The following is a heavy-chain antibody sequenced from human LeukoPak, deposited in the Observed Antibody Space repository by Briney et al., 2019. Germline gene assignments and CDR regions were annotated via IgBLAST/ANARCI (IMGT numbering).Heavy chain of an antibody. D-gene: IGHD3-22*01. Sequence: SETLSLTCLVSGDSIRSSNYYWDWIRQPPGKGLEWIGSIYYSGRTYYNSSLKSRVSMSVDTTKNQFSLRLTSMTAADTAVYYCARRRYYDGSRYVDWGQGTLVIVS. CDR1: GDSIRSSNYY. V-gene: IGHV4-39*01. J-gene: IGHJ1*01. CDR3: ARRRYYDGSRYVD. CDR2: IYYSGRT.